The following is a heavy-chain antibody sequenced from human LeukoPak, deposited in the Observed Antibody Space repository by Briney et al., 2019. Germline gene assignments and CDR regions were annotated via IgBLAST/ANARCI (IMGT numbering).Heavy chain of an antibody. CDR2: IYYSGST. D-gene: IGHD4-17*01. J-gene: IGHJ5*02. Sequence: PSETLSLTCTVSGGSISSSSYYWGWIRQPPGKGLEWIGSIYYSGSTYYNPSLKSRVTISVDTSKNQFSLKLSSVTAADTAVYYCARHPSATTWFDPWGQGTLVTVSS. CDR1: GGSISSSSYY. V-gene: IGHV4-39*01. CDR3: ARHPSATTWFDP.